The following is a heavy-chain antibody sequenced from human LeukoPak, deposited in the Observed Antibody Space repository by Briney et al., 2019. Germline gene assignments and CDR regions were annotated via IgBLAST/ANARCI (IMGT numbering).Heavy chain of an antibody. CDR1: GFTFDDYA. J-gene: IGHJ3*02. CDR2: ISWNSGSI. D-gene: IGHD1-26*01. V-gene: IGHV3-9*01. Sequence: SGGSLRLSCAASGFTFDDYAMHWVRQAPGKGLEWVSGISWNSGSIGYADSVKGRFTISRDNAKNSLYLQMNSLRAEDTALYYCASRTPYSEISSSAFEIWGQGTMVTVSS. CDR3: ASRTPYSEISSSAFEI.